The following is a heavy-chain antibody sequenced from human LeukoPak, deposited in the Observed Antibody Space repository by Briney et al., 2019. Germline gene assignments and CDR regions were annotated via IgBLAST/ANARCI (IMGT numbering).Heavy chain of an antibody. V-gene: IGHV3-30*18. Sequence: GRSLRLSCAASGFTFSSYGMHWVRQAPGKGLEWVAVISYDGSNKYYADSVKGRFTISRDNSKNTLYLQMNSLRAEDTAVYHCAKMVIAAAAARDYWGQGTLVTVSS. D-gene: IGHD6-13*01. CDR2: ISYDGSNK. CDR1: GFTFSSYG. CDR3: AKMVIAAAAARDY. J-gene: IGHJ4*02.